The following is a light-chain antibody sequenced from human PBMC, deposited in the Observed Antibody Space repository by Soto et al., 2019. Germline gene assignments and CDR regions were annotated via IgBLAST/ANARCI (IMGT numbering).Light chain of an antibody. J-gene: IGLJ2*01. Sequence: QSALTQPASVSGSPGQSITISCTGTSSGVGGYNYVSWYQQHPGKAPKLMIYDVSNRPSGVSNRFSGSKSGNTASLTISGLQAEDEDDYYCSSYTSSSTLVFGGGTKLTVL. CDR1: SSGVGGYNY. V-gene: IGLV2-14*01. CDR3: SSYTSSSTLV. CDR2: DVS.